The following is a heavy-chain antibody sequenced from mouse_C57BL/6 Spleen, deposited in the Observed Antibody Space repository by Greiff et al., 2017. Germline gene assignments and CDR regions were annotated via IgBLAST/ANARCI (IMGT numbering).Heavy chain of an antibody. CDR2: IHPNSGST. J-gene: IGHJ4*01. V-gene: IGHV1-64*01. CDR1: GYTFTSYW. Sequence: QVQLQQSGAELVKPGASVKLSCKASGYTFTSYWMHWVKQRPGQGLEWIGMIHPNSGSTNYNEKFKSKATLTVDKSSSTAYMQLSSLTSEDSAVYYCASANWDAMDYWGQGTSVTVSS. CDR3: ASANWDAMDY. D-gene: IGHD4-1*01.